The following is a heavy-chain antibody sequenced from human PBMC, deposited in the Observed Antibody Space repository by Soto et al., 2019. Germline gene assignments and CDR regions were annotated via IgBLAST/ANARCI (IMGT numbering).Heavy chain of an antibody. D-gene: IGHD5-12*01. CDR3: ARDLAADGYNPNWFDP. Sequence: QVQLVQSGAEVKKPGASVKVSCKASGYTFTSYGISWVRQAPGQGLEWMGWISAYNGNTNYAQKLEGRVTMTTDTTTSTAYVELRSLRSDDTAVYYCARDLAADGYNPNWFDPWGQGTLVTVSS. CDR2: ISAYNGNT. V-gene: IGHV1-18*01. CDR1: GYTFTSYG. J-gene: IGHJ5*02.